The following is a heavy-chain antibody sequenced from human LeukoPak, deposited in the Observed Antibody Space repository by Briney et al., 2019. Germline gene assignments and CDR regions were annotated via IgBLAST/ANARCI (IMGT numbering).Heavy chain of an antibody. CDR3: ARSSGDYGDLFDY. J-gene: IGHJ4*02. Sequence: PSETLSLTCTVSGGSMRSYYWSWIRQPPGKGLEWRGYIYYSGNTNCNPSLKSRVTISMDTSKNQFSLKLRSVTAADTAMYYCARSSGDYGDLFDYWGQGTLVTVSS. D-gene: IGHD4-17*01. V-gene: IGHV4-59*01. CDR1: GGSMRSYY. CDR2: IYYSGNT.